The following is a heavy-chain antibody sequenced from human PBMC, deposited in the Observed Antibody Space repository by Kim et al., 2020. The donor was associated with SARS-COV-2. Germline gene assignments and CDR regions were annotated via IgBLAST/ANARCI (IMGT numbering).Heavy chain of an antibody. D-gene: IGHD3-10*01. CDR2: INTNTGNP. Sequence: ASVKVSCKASGYTFTSYAMNWVRQAPGQGLEWMGWINTNTGNPTYAQGFTGRFVFSLDTSVSTAYLQISSLEAEDTAVYYCARGKLLWFGESDLMDYWGQGTLVTVSS. V-gene: IGHV7-4-1*02. J-gene: IGHJ4*02. CDR1: GYTFTSYA. CDR3: ARGKLLWFGESDLMDY.